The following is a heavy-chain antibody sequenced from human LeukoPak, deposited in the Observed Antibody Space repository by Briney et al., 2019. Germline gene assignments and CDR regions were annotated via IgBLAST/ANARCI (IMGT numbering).Heavy chain of an antibody. CDR2: IYYSGST. V-gene: IGHV4-59*02. J-gene: IGHJ5*02. CDR3: ARGHHCSGGSCSPFDP. D-gene: IGHD2-15*01. Sequence: SETLSLTCTVSGGSVSSYYWSWIRQPPGKGLEWIGYIYYSGSTNYNPSLKSRVTISVDTSKNQFSLKLSSVTAADTAVYYCARGHHCSGGSCSPFDPWGQGTLVTVSS. CDR1: GGSVSSYY.